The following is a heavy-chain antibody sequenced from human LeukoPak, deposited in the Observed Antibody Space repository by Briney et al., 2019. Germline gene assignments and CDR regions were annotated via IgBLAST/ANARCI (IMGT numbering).Heavy chain of an antibody. CDR3: AKGPNFGSWRALDY. CDR1: EFTFGDYD. Sequence: GGSLRLSCAASEFTFGDYDMSWVRQTLGKGLEWVSSISGDGLGTWYADSVRGRFTISRDKPRNTLYLQLNSLRVDDTAVYYCAKGPNFGSWRALDYWGQGSLVTVSS. J-gene: IGHJ4*02. D-gene: IGHD3-10*01. CDR2: ISGDGLGT. V-gene: IGHV3-23*01.